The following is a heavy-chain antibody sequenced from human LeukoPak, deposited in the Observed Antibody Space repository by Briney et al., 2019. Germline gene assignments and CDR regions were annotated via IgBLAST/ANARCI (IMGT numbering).Heavy chain of an antibody. D-gene: IGHD5-18*01. CDR2: INPNSGGT. CDR3: ARDTAMETPHYYYMDV. CDR1: GYTFTGYY. J-gene: IGHJ6*03. Sequence: GASVKVSCKASGYTFTGYYMHWVRQAPGQGLEWMGWINPNSGGTNYAQKFQGRVTMTRDTSISTAYMELSRLRSDDTAVYYRARDTAMETPHYYYMDVWGKGTTVTVSS. V-gene: IGHV1-2*02.